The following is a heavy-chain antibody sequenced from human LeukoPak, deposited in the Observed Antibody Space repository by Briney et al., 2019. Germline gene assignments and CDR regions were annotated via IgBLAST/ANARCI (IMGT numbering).Heavy chain of an antibody. D-gene: IGHD2-2*01. CDR2: IYYSGST. V-gene: IGHV4-59*01. CDR3: ARQGRVDCSSTSCPYAFDI. J-gene: IGHJ3*02. CDR1: GGSISSYY. Sequence: SETLSLTCTVSGGSISSYYWSWIRQPPGKGLEWIGYIYYSGSTNYNPSLKSRVTISVDTSKNQLSLKLSSVTAADTAVYYCARQGRVDCSSTSCPYAFDIWGQGTMVTISS.